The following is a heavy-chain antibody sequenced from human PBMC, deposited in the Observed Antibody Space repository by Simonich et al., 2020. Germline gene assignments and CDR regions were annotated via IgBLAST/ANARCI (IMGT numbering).Heavy chain of an antibody. J-gene: IGHJ4*02. CDR2: INPTRGGT. D-gene: IGHD3-22*01. Sequence: QVQLVQSGAEVKKPGASVKVSCKASGYTFTGYYMHWVRQAPGQGLEGMGWINPTRGGTNYAQKFQGRVTMTRDTSISTAYMELSRLRSDDTAVYYCARVNYDSSGYYYAYYFDYWGQGTLVTVSS. CDR3: ARVNYDSSGYYYAYYFDY. V-gene: IGHV1-2*02. CDR1: GYTFTGYY.